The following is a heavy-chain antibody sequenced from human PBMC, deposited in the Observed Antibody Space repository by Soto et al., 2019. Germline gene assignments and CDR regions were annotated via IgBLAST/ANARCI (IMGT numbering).Heavy chain of an antibody. CDR3: ARVRIQLWLPALHKEENWFDP. J-gene: IGHJ5*02. CDR1: GYTFTSYG. Sequence: ASVKVSCKASGYTFTSYGISWVRQAPGQGLEWMGWISAYNGNTNYAQKLQGRVTMTTDTSTSTAYMELRSLRSDDTAVYYCARVRIQLWLPALHKEENWFDPWGQGTLVTVSS. V-gene: IGHV1-18*01. D-gene: IGHD5-18*01. CDR2: ISAYNGNT.